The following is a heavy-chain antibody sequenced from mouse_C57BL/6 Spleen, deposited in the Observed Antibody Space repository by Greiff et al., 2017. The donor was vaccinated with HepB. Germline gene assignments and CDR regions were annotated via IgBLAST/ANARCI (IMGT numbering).Heavy chain of an antibody. CDR3: AREGYDYDFMDY. Sequence: QVQLQQSGAELVRPGASVKLSCKASGYTFTDYYINWVKQRPGQGLEWIARIYPGSGNTYYNEKFKGKATLTAEKSSSTAYMQLSSLTSEDSAVYFCAREGYDYDFMDYWGQGTSVTVSS. J-gene: IGHJ4*01. CDR2: IYPGSGNT. CDR1: GYTFTDYY. V-gene: IGHV1-76*01. D-gene: IGHD2-4*01.